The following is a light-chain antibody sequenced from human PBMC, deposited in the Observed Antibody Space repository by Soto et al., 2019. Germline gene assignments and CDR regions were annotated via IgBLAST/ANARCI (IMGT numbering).Light chain of an antibody. Sequence: HSVLTQPPSASGSPVRPVTISCTGTSSDVGGYNYVSWYQQHPGKAPKLMIYEVSKRPSGVPDRFSGSKSGNTASLTVSGLQAEDEADYYCSSYAGSNNLYVFGTGTKVAV. J-gene: IGLJ1*01. CDR1: SSDVGGYNY. CDR2: EVS. V-gene: IGLV2-8*01. CDR3: SSYAGSNNLYV.